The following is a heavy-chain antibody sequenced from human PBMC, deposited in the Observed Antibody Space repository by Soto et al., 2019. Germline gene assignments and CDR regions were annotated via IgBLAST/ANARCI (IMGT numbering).Heavy chain of an antibody. CDR1: GYNFANYW. CDR3: AAGYTTGPDAFDI. J-gene: IGHJ3*02. Sequence: GESLKSSCKGSGYNFANYWIGWVRQMPGKGLEWMGMIFPGDSDTKNSPSLQGQITMSVDKSDSSAYLQWRSLKASDTAMYCGAAGYTTGPDAFDIWGHGTMVTVSS. CDR2: IFPGDSDT. V-gene: IGHV5-51*01. D-gene: IGHD6-13*01.